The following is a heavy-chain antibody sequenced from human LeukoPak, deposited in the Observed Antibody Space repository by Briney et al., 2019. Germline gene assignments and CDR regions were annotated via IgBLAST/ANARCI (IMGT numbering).Heavy chain of an antibody. V-gene: IGHV4-31*03. Sequence: PSQTLSLTCTVSGGSISSGGYSWSWIRQHPGKGLEWIGYIYYSGSTYYNPSLKSRVTISVDTSKNQFSLKLSSVTAADTAVYYCASLVASNYYDSSGYYIDYWGQGTLVTVSS. CDR2: IYYSGST. J-gene: IGHJ4*02. D-gene: IGHD3-22*01. CDR3: ASLVASNYYDSSGYYIDY. CDR1: GGSISSGGYS.